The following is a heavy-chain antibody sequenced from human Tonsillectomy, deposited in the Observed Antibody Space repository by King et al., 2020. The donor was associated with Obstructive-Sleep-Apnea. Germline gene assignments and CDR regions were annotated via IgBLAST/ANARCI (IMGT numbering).Heavy chain of an antibody. D-gene: IGHD4-23*01. CDR2: IYYSGST. CDR1: GGSISSGGYS. V-gene: IGHV4-30-4*07. CDR3: ARADYSGNNEDYFDY. J-gene: IGHJ4*02. Sequence: VQLQESGPGLVKPSQTLSLTCAVSGGSISSGGYSWSWIRQPPGKGLEWMGYIYYSGSTYCNPSLKSRVTIAVDSSKNQFSLKLSSVTAADTAVYYCARADYSGNNEDYFDYWGQGTLVTVSS.